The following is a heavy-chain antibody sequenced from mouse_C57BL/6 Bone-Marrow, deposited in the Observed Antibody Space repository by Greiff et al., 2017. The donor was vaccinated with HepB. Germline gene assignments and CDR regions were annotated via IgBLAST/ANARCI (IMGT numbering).Heavy chain of an antibody. Sequence: EVQGVESGEGLVKPGGSLKLSCAASGFTFSSYAMSWVRQTPEKRLEWVAYISSGGDYIYYADTVKGRFTISRDNARNTLYLQMSSLKSEDTAMYYCTRDRSNYDYAMDYWGQGTSVTVSS. D-gene: IGHD2-5*01. CDR3: TRDRSNYDYAMDY. V-gene: IGHV5-9-1*02. J-gene: IGHJ4*01. CDR2: ISSGGDYI. CDR1: GFTFSSYA.